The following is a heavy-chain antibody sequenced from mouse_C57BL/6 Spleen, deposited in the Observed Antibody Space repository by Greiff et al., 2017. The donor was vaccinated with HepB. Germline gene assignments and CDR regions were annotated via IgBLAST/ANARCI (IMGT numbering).Heavy chain of an antibody. V-gene: IGHV5-6*02. CDR2: ISSGGSYT. CDR3: ARRRFYDYAWFAY. Sequence: DVQLVESGGDLVKPGGSLKLSCAASGFTFSSYGMSWVRQTPDKRLEWVATISSGGSYTYYPDSVKGRFTISRDNAKNTLYLQMSSLKSEDTAMYYCARRRFYDYAWFAYWGQGTLVTVSA. J-gene: IGHJ3*01. D-gene: IGHD2-4*01. CDR1: GFTFSSYG.